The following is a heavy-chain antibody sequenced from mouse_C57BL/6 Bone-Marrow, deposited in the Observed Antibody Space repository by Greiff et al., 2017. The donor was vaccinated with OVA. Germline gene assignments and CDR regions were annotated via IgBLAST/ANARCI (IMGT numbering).Heavy chain of an antibody. J-gene: IGHJ3*01. CDR2: SRNKANDYTT. V-gene: IGHV7-1*01. CDR3: ARDATAYWFAY. Sequence: EVHLVESGGGLVQSGRSLRLSCATSGFTFSDFYMEWVRQAPGKGLEWIAASRNKANDYTTEYSASVKGRFIVSRDTSQSILYLQMNALRAEDTAICYCARDATAYWFAYWGQGTLVTVSA. CDR1: GFTFSDFY.